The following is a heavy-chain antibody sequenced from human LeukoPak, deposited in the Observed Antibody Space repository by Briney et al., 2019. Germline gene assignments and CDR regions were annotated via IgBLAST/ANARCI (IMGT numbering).Heavy chain of an antibody. V-gene: IGHV4-31*03. Sequence: SQTLSLTCTVSGGSISSGGYYWSWIRQPPGKGLEWIGYIYYSGSTYLNPSLKSRVTISVDTSKNQFSLNLTSVTAADTAVYYCARDPEGRNWFDPWGQGTLVTVSS. J-gene: IGHJ5*02. CDR3: ARDPEGRNWFDP. CDR2: IYYSGST. CDR1: GGSISSGGYY.